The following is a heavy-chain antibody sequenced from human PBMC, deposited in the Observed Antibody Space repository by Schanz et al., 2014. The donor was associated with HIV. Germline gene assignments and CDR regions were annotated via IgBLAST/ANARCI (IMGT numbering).Heavy chain of an antibody. CDR3: ALSRPSGYGGSWYFDL. V-gene: IGHV3-7*03. CDR2: IRQDGGQT. D-gene: IGHD2-15*01. J-gene: IGHJ2*01. Sequence: EVQLVESGGGLVPPGGSLRLSCAASGFTFNTYWMTWVRQAPGKGLQWVANIRQDGGQTYYVDSVKGRFTISRDNTKNSLYLQMNSLRGEDTAVYYCALSRPSGYGGSWYFDLWGRGTLVAVSS. CDR1: GFTFNTYW.